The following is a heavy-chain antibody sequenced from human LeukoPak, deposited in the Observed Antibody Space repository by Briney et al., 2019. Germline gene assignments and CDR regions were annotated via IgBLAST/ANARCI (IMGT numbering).Heavy chain of an antibody. CDR2: IYYSGST. V-gene: IGHV4-59*12. CDR1: GGSISSYY. D-gene: IGHD4-17*01. J-gene: IGHJ6*02. CDR3: ARPTTVTGGMDV. Sequence: PSETLSLTCTVSGGSISSYYWSWIRQPPGKGLEWIGYIYYSGSTNYNPSLKSRVTISVDTSKNQFSLKLSSVTAADTAVYYCARPTTVTGGMDVWGQGTTVTVS.